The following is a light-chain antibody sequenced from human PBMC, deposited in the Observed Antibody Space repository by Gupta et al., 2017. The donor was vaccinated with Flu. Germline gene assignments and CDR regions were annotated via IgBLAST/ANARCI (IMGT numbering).Light chain of an antibody. V-gene: IGLV2-18*02. Sequence: PGQSVTISCTGTSNDVAAYDRVSWYQQAPGTAPKLMIYEVTNRPSGVPDRFSGSKSGNTASLTISGLQAEDEADYFCASYTTANTLVFGGGT. CDR3: ASYTTANTLV. CDR2: EVT. J-gene: IGLJ2*01. CDR1: SNDVAAYDR.